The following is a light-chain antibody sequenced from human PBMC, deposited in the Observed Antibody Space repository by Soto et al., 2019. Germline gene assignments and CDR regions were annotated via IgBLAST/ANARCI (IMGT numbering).Light chain of an antibody. J-gene: IGKJ4*01. CDR3: QQRSNWLT. CDR1: QSVSSY. V-gene: IGKV3-11*01. Sequence: EIVLTQSPATLSLSPGERATLSCRASQSVSSYLAWYQQTPGQAPRLLIYDASNRATGIPARFSGSGSGTDFTLTISSLEPEDFAVYYCQQRSNWLTFGGGTKWIS. CDR2: DAS.